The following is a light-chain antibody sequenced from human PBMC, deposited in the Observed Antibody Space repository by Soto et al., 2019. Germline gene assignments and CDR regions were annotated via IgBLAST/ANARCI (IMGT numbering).Light chain of an antibody. CDR1: QSVGTW. CDR3: QRSPT. V-gene: IGKV1-5*01. J-gene: IGKJ1*01. Sequence: DIQMTQSPCPLSASQGGRVTITCRASQSVGTWVAWYQQKPGKAPKLLIYDASSLESGVPSRFSGSGSGTEFSFTISSLQTHDFATFSCQRSPTFGEGAKVDIK. CDR2: DAS.